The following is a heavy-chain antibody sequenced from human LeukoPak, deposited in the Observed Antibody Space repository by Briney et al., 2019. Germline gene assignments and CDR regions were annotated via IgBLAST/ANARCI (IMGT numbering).Heavy chain of an antibody. Sequence: ASVKVSYKVSGYTLTELSMHWVRQAPGKGLEWMGGFDPEDGETIYAQKFQGRVTMTEDTSTDTAYMELSSLRSEDTAVYYCATPFGGDILTGYSPLQHWGQGTLVTVSS. CDR2: FDPEDGET. J-gene: IGHJ1*01. D-gene: IGHD3-9*01. V-gene: IGHV1-24*01. CDR3: ATPFGGDILTGYSPLQH. CDR1: GYTLTELS.